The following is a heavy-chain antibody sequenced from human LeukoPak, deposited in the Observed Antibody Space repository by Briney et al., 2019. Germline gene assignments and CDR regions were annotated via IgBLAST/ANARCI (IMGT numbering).Heavy chain of an antibody. CDR3: ARYRGSYRKYFDY. J-gene: IGHJ4*02. Sequence: PGGSLRLSCAASGFTFSSYSMNSVRQAPGKGLEWVSSISSSSSYIYYADSVKGRFTISRDNAKNSLYLQMNSLRAEDTAVYYCARYRGSYRKYFDYWGQGTLVTVSS. CDR1: GFTFSSYS. D-gene: IGHD1-26*01. CDR2: ISSSSSYI. V-gene: IGHV3-21*01.